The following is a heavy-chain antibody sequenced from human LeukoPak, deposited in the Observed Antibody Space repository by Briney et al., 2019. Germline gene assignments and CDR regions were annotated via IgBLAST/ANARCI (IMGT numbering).Heavy chain of an antibody. J-gene: IGHJ4*02. CDR3: AKEGSSPSDY. V-gene: IGHV3-48*03. D-gene: IGHD6-13*01. CDR2: ITRSGIK. CDR1: GFTFSSYE. Sequence: GGSLRLSCAASGFTFSSYEMNWVRQAPGKGLEWVSHITRSGIKYYADSVKGRFTISRDNAKNSLYLQMNSLRAEDTAVYYCAKEGSSPSDYWGQGTLVTVSS.